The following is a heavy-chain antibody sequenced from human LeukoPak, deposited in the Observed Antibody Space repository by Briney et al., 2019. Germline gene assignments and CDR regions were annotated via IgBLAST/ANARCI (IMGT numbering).Heavy chain of an antibody. Sequence: SETLSLTCTVSGGSISSYYWSWIRQPAGKGLEWIGRIYTSGSTNYNPSLKSRVTMSVDTSKNQFSLKLSSVTAADTAVYYCASSSPVVVVPAANFDYWGQGTLVTVSS. CDR1: GGSISSYY. V-gene: IGHV4-4*07. J-gene: IGHJ4*02. CDR2: IYTSGST. CDR3: ASSSPVVVVPAANFDY. D-gene: IGHD2-2*01.